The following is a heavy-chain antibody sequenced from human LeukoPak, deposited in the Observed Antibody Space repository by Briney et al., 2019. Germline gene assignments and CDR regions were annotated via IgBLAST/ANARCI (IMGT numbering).Heavy chain of an antibody. D-gene: IGHD2-2*01. CDR1: GGSISSSSYY. CDR2: IYYSGST. CDR3: ARHRTVVPAKIDP. J-gene: IGHJ5*02. V-gene: IGHV4-39*01. Sequence: PSETLSLTCTVSGGSISSSSYYWGWIRQPPGKGLEWIGSIYYSGSTYYNLSLKSRVTISVDTSKNQFSLKLSSVTAADTAVYYCARHRTVVPAKIDPWGQGTLVTVSS.